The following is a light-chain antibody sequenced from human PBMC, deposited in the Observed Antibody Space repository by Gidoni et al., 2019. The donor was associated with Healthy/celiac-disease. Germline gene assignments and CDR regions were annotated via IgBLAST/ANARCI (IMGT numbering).Light chain of an antibody. CDR3: QAWDSSTEVV. J-gene: IGLJ2*01. Sequence: SYEQTQPPSVSVCPGQTASITCSGDKVGDKYACWYHQKPGQSPVLVIYQDSKRPSGIPERFSGSNSGNTATLTISGTQAMDEADYYCQAWDSSTEVVFGGGTKLTVL. CDR1: KVGDKY. V-gene: IGLV3-1*01. CDR2: QDS.